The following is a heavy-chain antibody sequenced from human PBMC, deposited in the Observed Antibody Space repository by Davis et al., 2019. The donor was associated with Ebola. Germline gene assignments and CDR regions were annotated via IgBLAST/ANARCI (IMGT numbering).Heavy chain of an antibody. CDR1: GYTFTGYY. CDR2: INPNSGGT. V-gene: IGHV1-2*05. D-gene: IGHD4-17*01. CDR3: ARGSYGDYGLTGMDV. Sequence: ASVKVSCKASGYTFTGYYMHWVRQAPGQGLEWMGRINPNSGGTNYAQKFQGRVTMTRDTSISTAYMELSRLRSDDTVVYYCARGSYGDYGLTGMDVWGQGTTVTVSS. J-gene: IGHJ6*02.